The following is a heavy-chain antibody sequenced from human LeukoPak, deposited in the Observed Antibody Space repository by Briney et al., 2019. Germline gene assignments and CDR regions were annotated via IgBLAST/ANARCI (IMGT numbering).Heavy chain of an antibody. CDR1: GGTFSSYT. CDR3: ARLRYGGQDDSTFDP. CDR2: IIPILGIA. D-gene: IGHD1-26*01. J-gene: IGHJ5*02. Sequence: SVKVSCKASGGTFSSYTISWVRQAPGQGLEWMRRIIPILGIANYAQKFQGRVTITADKSTITAYMELSSLRSEDTAVYYCARLRYGGQDDSTFDPWGQGTLVTVSS. V-gene: IGHV1-69*02.